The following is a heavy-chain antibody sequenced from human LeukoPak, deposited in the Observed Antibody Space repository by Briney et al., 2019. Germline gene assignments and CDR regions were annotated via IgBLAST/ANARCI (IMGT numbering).Heavy chain of an antibody. CDR2: IVVDSDDT. Sequence: TSVKVSCKASGFTFTSRSAVQWVRQARGQRLEWIGWIVVDSDDTNYAENFQERVTITRDMSASTSYMELSSLRSEDTAVYFCAAPYTSSWFDLWGQGALVTVSS. CDR1: GFTFTSRSA. D-gene: IGHD6-13*01. CDR3: AAPYTSSWFDL. J-gene: IGHJ5*02. V-gene: IGHV1-58*01.